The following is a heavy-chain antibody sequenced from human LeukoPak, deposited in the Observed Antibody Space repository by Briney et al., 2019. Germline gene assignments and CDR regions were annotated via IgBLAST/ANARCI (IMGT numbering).Heavy chain of an antibody. D-gene: IGHD4-11*01. Sequence: PGGSLRLFCVASGFTLSSYAMSWVRQAPGKGLEWVSFISGSGGSTYYTDSVKGRFTISRDNSKNTLSLQMNSLRADDTAVYYCAKDDPNDYMPWIYWGQGTLVTVSS. CDR2: ISGSGGST. J-gene: IGHJ4*02. CDR1: GFTLSSYA. CDR3: AKDDPNDYMPWIY. V-gene: IGHV3-23*01.